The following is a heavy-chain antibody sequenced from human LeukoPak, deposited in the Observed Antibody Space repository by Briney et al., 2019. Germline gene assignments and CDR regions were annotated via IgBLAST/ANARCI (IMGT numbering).Heavy chain of an antibody. D-gene: IGHD6-13*01. J-gene: IGHJ4*02. Sequence: GGSLRLSCAASGFTFSSYWMSWVRQAPGKGLEWVANIKQDGGEKYYVDSVKGRFTISRDNAKNSLYLQMNSLRAEDTAVYYCARDRYIRRSWGYDFDYWGQGTLVTVSS. CDR2: IKQDGGEK. V-gene: IGHV3-7*01. CDR3: ARDRYIRRSWGYDFDY. CDR1: GFTFSSYW.